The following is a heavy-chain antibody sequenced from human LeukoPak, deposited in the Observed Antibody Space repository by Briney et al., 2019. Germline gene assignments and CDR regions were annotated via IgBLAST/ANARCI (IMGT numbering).Heavy chain of an antibody. CDR2: IYSGGSI. D-gene: IGHD3-10*01. V-gene: IGHV3-53*01. J-gene: IGHJ6*04. CDR3: ARENTIKYQEYYYYGMDV. Sequence: GALRLSRAAPGFTVSSNNTCWVRQAPREGVGWGLLIYSGGSIYYADSVKGRFTISRDNSKNTLYLQMNSLRAEDTAVCYCARENTIKYQEYYYYGMDVWGKGTTVTVSS. CDR1: GFTVSSNN.